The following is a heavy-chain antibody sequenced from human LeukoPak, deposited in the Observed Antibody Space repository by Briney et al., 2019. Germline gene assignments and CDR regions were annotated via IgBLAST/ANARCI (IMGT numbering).Heavy chain of an antibody. V-gene: IGHV1-46*01. Sequence: ASVKVSGKASGYFFTSYYIHWVRQAPGQGLEWMGMINSGGGSTNYAQKFQGRVTMTRDTSTGTVYMEPSSLTSEDTAVYYCARDQGGTTAHGLDVWGQGTTATVSS. CDR3: ARDQGGTTAHGLDV. CDR1: GYFFTSYY. CDR2: INSGGGST. J-gene: IGHJ6*02. D-gene: IGHD1-1*01.